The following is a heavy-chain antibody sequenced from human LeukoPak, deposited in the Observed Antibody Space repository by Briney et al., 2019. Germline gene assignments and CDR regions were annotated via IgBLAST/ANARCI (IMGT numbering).Heavy chain of an antibody. CDR3: ARAKPKNMVRGLIMRRESRYYFDY. V-gene: IGHV3-53*01. CDR1: GFTFSSYG. Sequence: GRSLRLSCAASGFTFSSYGMHWVRQAPGKGLEWVSVIYSGGSTYYADSVKGRFTISRDNSKSTLYIQMNSLRAEDTAVCYCARAKPKNMVRGLIMRRESRYYFDYWGQGTLVSVSS. CDR2: IYSGGST. D-gene: IGHD3-10*01. J-gene: IGHJ4*02.